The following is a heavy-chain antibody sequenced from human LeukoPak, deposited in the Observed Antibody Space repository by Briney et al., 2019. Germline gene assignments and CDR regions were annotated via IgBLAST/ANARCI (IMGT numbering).Heavy chain of an antibody. CDR2: MRGDRAWI. D-gene: IGHD4-17*01. Sequence: PGGSLRLSCAVSGFTFTSYTLKWVRQAPGKGLEWVSCMRGDRAWIYYADSVKGRFTISRDNAKNTLYLQMDNLRVEDTAVYFCARSPTYSAVTYREYAYWGHGTLVTVSS. CDR3: ARSPTYSAVTYREYAY. V-gene: IGHV3-21*01. CDR1: GFTFTSYT. J-gene: IGHJ4*01.